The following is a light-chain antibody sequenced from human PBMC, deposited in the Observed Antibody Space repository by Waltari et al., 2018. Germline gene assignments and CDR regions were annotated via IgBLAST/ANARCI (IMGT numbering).Light chain of an antibody. Sequence: LQITQSPSSLSSSVGDRVTIPCQAGQGITNFLNWYQQKPGTAPKVLIYDASRLERGVPSRFSGSGSGTDFTFTITSLQPEDVATYYCQQYHNLPLTFGGGTKVEIK. J-gene: IGKJ4*01. V-gene: IGKV1-33*01. CDR1: QGITNF. CDR2: DAS. CDR3: QQYHNLPLT.